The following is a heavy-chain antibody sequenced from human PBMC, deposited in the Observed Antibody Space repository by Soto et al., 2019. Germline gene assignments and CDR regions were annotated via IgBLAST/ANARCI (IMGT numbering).Heavy chain of an antibody. D-gene: IGHD3-22*01. J-gene: IGHJ6*02. CDR1: GGTFSSYA. V-gene: IGHV1-69*06. CDR2: IIPIFGTA. CDR3: ARVATYYYDSSGIWGEDYYGMDV. Sequence: SVKVSCKASGGTFSSYAISWVRQAPGQGLEWMGGIIPIFGTANYAQKFQGRVTITADKSTSTAYMELSSLRSEDTAVYYCARVATYYYDSSGIWGEDYYGMDVWGQGTTVTVSS.